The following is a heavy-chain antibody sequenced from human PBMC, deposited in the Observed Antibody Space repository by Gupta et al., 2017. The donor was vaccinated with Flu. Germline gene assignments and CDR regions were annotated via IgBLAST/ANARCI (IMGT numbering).Heavy chain of an antibody. CDR3: AKNRADEYFDS. Sequence: EVQLLESGGGLAQPGGSLRLSCAASGFSFGSYDMSWVRQAPGEGLEWVLGFKYRGGCTEYADAVKGRFTVSRKNSKNTLYLQIKSLRADGGAGDFCAKNRADEYFDSWGQGVQVTVSS. V-gene: IGHV3-23*01. CDR2: FKYRGGCT. CDR1: GFSFGSYD. J-gene: IGHJ4*02. D-gene: IGHD1-14*01.